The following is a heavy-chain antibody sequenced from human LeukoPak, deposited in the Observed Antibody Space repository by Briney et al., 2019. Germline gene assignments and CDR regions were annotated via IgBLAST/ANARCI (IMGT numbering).Heavy chain of an antibody. Sequence: PSETLSLTCAVYGGSFSGYYWSWIRQPPGKGLEWIGEINHSGSTNYNPSLKSRVTISVDTSKNQFSLQLNSVTPDDMAVYYCARGRWNYVSGNYYTYYFDYWGQGTLVTVSS. J-gene: IGHJ4*02. D-gene: IGHD3-10*01. CDR3: ARGRWNYVSGNYYTYYFDY. V-gene: IGHV4-34*01. CDR2: INHSGST. CDR1: GGSFSGYY.